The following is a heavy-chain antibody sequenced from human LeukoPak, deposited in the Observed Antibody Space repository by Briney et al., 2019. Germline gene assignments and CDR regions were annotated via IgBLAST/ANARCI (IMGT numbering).Heavy chain of an antibody. CDR2: INPDSGFT. CDR3: APTAEAYTSWWKV. CDR1: GYTFTGYY. V-gene: IGHV1-2*02. J-gene: IGHJ4*02. Sequence: ASVKVSCKASGYTFTGYYMHWVRQAPGQGLEFMGWINPDSGFTNYAQKFKGRVTMTRDTSISTAYLEVRSLTSDDTAVYYCAPTAEAYTSWWKVWGQGTLVTVSS. D-gene: IGHD3-16*01.